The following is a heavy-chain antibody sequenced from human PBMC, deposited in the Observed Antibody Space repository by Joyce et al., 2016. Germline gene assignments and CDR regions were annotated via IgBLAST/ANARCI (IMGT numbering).Heavy chain of an antibody. CDR3: ARDQSVAGPTTADY. V-gene: IGHV3-74*01. CDR2: INTDGSNI. Sequence: EVQLVESGGGLVQPGGSLRLSCAASGFPFSRYWMHWVRQAPGKGPVWVSRINTDGSNIIYADSVKGRFTISRDNAKNTLFLQMNSLRAEDTALYYCARDQSVAGPTTADYWGQGTLVTVSS. CDR1: GFPFSRYW. J-gene: IGHJ4*02. D-gene: IGHD6-19*01.